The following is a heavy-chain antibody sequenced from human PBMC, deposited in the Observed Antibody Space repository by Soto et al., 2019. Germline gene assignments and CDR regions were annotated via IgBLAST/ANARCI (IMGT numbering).Heavy chain of an antibody. CDR2: IGGSSGTT. CDR3: EIFKGFNGNYVFDY. J-gene: IGHJ4*02. CDR1: GLTFSNFA. D-gene: IGHD1-7*01. V-gene: IGHV3-23*01. Sequence: GGSLRLSCEVSGLTFSNFAMSWVRQAPGEGLEWAAAIGGSSGTTFYADSVKGRFSISKDFTKNMLYLQMNSVRVEDTAVYYCEIFKGFNGNYVFDYWGPGVPVNVSS.